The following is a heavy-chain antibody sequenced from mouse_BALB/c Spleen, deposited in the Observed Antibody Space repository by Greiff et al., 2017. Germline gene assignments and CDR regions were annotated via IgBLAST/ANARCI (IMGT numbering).Heavy chain of an antibody. CDR1: GDSITSGY. CDR3: ARSALTTALYAMDY. CDR2: ISYSGST. J-gene: IGHJ4*01. Sequence: EVKLMESGPSLVKPSQTLSLTCSVTGDSITSGYWNWIRKFPGNKLEYMGYISYSGSTYYNPSLKSRISITRDTSKNQYYLQLNSVTTEDTATYYCARSALTTALYAMDYWGQGTSVTVSS. D-gene: IGHD1-2*01. V-gene: IGHV3-8*02.